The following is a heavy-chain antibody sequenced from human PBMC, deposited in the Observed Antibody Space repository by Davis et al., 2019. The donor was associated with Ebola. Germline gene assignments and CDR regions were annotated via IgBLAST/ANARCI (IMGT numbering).Heavy chain of an antibody. CDR1: GYTFTSYY. J-gene: IGHJ4*02. Sequence: ASVKVSCKASGYTFTSYYMHWVRQAPGQGLEWMGIINPSGGSTSYAQKFQGRVTITADESTSTAYMELSSLRSEDTAVYYCARAVPFSSGWFPFDYWGQGTLVTVSS. D-gene: IGHD6-19*01. CDR2: INPSGGST. V-gene: IGHV1-46*01. CDR3: ARAVPFSSGWFPFDY.